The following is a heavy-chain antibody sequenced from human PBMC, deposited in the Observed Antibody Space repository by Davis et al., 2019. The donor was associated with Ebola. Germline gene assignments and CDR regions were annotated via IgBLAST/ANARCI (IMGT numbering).Heavy chain of an antibody. CDR1: GYNFNTKW. D-gene: IGHD6-6*01. J-gene: IGHJ4*02. CDR3: VRRQGFFDSRPSTWDY. CDR2: IFPDDSTT. Sequence: PGGSLRLSCKDSGYNFNTKWIGWVRQMPGRGLEWMGIIFPDDSTTKYSPSFEGQVSISADKSIKTAYLQWGSLKASDTAMYYCVRRQGFFDSRPSTWDYWGQGTLVNLSS. V-gene: IGHV5-51*01.